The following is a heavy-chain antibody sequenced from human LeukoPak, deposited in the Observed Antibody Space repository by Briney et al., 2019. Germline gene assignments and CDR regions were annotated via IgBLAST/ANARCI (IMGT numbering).Heavy chain of an antibody. CDR1: GGTFSSYA. CDR2: IIPIFGTA. Sequence: GASVKVSCKASGGTFSSYAISWVRQAPGQGLEWMGGIIPIFGTANYAQKFQGRVTITADESTSTAYMELSSLRSEDTAVYYCARVSSSFGNYYYYYYMDVWGKGTTVTISS. J-gene: IGHJ6*03. CDR3: ARVSSSFGNYYYYYYMDV. D-gene: IGHD6-6*01. V-gene: IGHV1-69*13.